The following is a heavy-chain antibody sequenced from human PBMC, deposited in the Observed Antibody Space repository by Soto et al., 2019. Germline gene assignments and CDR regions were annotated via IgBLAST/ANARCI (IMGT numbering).Heavy chain of an antibody. J-gene: IGHJ6*02. Sequence: ASVKVSCKASGYTFTSYDINWVRQATGQGLEWMGWMNPNSGNTGYAQKFQGRVTMTRNTSISTAYMELSSLRSEDTAVYYCARSGDFWGFTRVDMDVWGQGTTVTVSS. CDR2: MNPNSGNT. CDR3: ARSGDFWGFTRVDMDV. V-gene: IGHV1-8*01. CDR1: GYTFTSYD. D-gene: IGHD3-3*01.